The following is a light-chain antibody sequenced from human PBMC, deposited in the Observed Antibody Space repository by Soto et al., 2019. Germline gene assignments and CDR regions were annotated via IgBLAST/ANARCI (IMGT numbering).Light chain of an antibody. V-gene: IGKV2-28*01. CDR1: QILLHSNGYNS. CDR2: LGS. Sequence: DIVMTQSPLSLPVTPGEPSSISCRSSQILLHSNGYNSLDWYVQKPGQSPQLLIYLGSNRASGVPDRFSGSGSGTDFTLKISRVEAEDVGVYYCMQVLQTPLTFGGGTKVDIK. J-gene: IGKJ4*01. CDR3: MQVLQTPLT.